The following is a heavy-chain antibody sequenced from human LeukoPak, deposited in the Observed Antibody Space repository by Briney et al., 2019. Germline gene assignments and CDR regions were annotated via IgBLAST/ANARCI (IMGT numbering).Heavy chain of an antibody. J-gene: IGHJ2*01. V-gene: IGHV3-23*01. CDR3: ATSPPGDRTGWYHWYFDV. CDR1: GFTFSSYA. CDR2: ISGSGGST. Sequence: PGGSLRLSCAASGFTFSSYAMSWVRQAPGKGLEWVSAISGSGGSTYYADSVKGRFTISRDNSKNTLYLQMNSLRAEDTAVYYCATSPPGDRTGWYHWYFDVWGRGTLVTVSS. D-gene: IGHD6-19*01.